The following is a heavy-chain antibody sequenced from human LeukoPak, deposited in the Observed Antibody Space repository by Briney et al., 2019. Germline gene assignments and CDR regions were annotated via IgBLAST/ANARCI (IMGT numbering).Heavy chain of an antibody. CDR1: GFTFSSYS. D-gene: IGHD4-17*01. CDR3: GRDLNGDYDGAFDFQR. Sequence: GGALRLSCAASGFTFSSYSMDWVRQAPGKGLEWVSGIKASGDGTYYADSAKGRFTISRDNYRNSLFLQMYSLRADDTAVYYCGRDLNGDYDGAFDFQRWGQGTLVTVSS. V-gene: IGHV3-23*01. CDR2: IKASGDGT. J-gene: IGHJ1*01.